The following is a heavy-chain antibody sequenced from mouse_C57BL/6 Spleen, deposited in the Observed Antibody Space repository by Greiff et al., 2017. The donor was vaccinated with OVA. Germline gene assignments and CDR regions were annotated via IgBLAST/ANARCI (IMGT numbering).Heavy chain of an antibody. J-gene: IGHJ1*03. D-gene: IGHD1-1*01. CDR2: INPNNGGT. CDR3: ARPTPTVDWYFDV. V-gene: IGHV1-22*01. CDR1: GYTFTDYN. Sequence: VQLKESGPELVKPGASVKMSCKASGYTFTDYNMYWVKQSHGKSLEWIGYINPNNGGTSYNQKLKGKVTLSVDKSNNTAYLELRSLTSEDTAFYYCARPTPTVDWYFDVWGTGTTVTVSS.